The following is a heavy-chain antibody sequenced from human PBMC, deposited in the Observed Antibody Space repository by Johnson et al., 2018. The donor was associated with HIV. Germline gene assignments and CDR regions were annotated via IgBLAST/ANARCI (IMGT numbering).Heavy chain of an antibody. D-gene: IGHD1-26*01. CDR2: ISYDGSNK. CDR1: GFTFSSYA. J-gene: IGHJ3*02. Sequence: QVQLVESGGGVVQPGRSLRLSCAASGFTFSSYAMHWVRQAPGKGLEWVAVISYDGSNKYYADSVKGRFTISRDNSKNTLYLQMNSLRAEDTAVYYCAAMMPGVSYYVMGAFDIWGQGTMVTVSS. CDR3: AAMMPGVSYYVMGAFDI. V-gene: IGHV3-30*04.